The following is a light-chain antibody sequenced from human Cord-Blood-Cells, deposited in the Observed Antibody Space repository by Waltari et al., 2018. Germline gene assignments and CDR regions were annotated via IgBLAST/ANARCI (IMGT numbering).Light chain of an antibody. CDR3: SSYTSSSTVV. V-gene: IGLV2-14*01. CDR1: SSDVGGYNS. Sequence: QSALTQPASVSGSPGQSITISCTGTSSDVGGYNSVSWYQRHPGKAPKRMIYDVSNRPSGVSNRFSGSKSGNTASLTISGLQAEDEADYYCSSYTSSSTVVFGGGTKLTVL. J-gene: IGLJ2*01. CDR2: DVS.